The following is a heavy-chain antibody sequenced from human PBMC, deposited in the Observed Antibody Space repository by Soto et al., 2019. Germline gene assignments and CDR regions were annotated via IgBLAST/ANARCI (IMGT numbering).Heavy chain of an antibody. CDR2: IYTSGST. J-gene: IGHJ4*02. CDR3: AGLRGYAGSPIDY. D-gene: IGHD2-15*01. Sequence: SETLSLTCTVSGGSISSYYWSWIRQPAGKGLEWIGRIYTSGSTNYNPSVKSRVTLSVDTPKNQFSLRLSSVTTADTAVYYCAGLRGYAGSPIDYWGQGTLVTVSS. CDR1: GGSISSYY. V-gene: IGHV4-4*07.